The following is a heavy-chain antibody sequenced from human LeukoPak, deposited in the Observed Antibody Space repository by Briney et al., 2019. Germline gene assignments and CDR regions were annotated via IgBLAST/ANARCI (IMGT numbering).Heavy chain of an antibody. CDR3: VRDDYDFWSGYQRYFEF. Sequence: GGSLRLSCAASGFTFSTSAMSWVRQAPGKGLEWVANINQDGSEKYYVDSVEGRFTISRDSVKNSLYLQMTSVRADDTAMYYCVRDDYDFWSGYQRYFEFWGQGTLVTVSS. CDR1: GFTFSTSA. V-gene: IGHV3-7*01. D-gene: IGHD3-3*01. CDR2: INQDGSEK. J-gene: IGHJ4*02.